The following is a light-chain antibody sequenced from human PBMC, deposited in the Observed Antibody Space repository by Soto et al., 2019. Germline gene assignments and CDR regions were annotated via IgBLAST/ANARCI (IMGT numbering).Light chain of an antibody. CDR2: GAS. J-gene: IGKJ1*01. Sequence: EIVMTQSPATLSVSPGGRATLSCRVSQSVSSNLAWYQQKPGQAPRLLMYGASTRATGIPARFSGSGSGTEFTLTISSLQSEDFAVYYCQQYNNWPPMWTFGQGTKVEIK. V-gene: IGKV3-15*01. CDR3: QQYNNWPPMWT. CDR1: QSVSSN.